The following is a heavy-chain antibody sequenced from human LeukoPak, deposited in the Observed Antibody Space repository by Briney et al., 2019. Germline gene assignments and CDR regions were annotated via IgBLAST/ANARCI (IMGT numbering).Heavy chain of an antibody. V-gene: IGHV3-30*04. CDR1: GFTFSSYA. J-gene: IGHJ4*02. Sequence: GRSLRLSCAASGFTFSSYAMHWVRQAPGKGLEWVAVISYDGSNKYYADSVKGRFTISRDNSKNTLYLQMNSLRAEDTAVYYCAKGTKYFDWLFHFDYWGQGTLVTVSS. D-gene: IGHD3-9*01. CDR3: AKGTKYFDWLFHFDY. CDR2: ISYDGSNK.